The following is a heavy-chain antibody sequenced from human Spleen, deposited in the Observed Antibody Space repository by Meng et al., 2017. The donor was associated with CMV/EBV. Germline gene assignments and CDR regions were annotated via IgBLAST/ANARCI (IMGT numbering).Heavy chain of an antibody. V-gene: IGHV1-8*01. CDR3: ARESRPYDSSGYYLE. Sequence: ASVKVSYNASGYTFTSYDINWLRQATGQGLVWMGWMNPNSGNTGYAQKFQGRVTMTRDTSISTVYRELSSLRSEDTAVYYCARESRPYDSSGYYLEWGQGTLVTVSS. D-gene: IGHD3-22*01. J-gene: IGHJ4*02. CDR2: MNPNSGNT. CDR1: GYTFTSYD.